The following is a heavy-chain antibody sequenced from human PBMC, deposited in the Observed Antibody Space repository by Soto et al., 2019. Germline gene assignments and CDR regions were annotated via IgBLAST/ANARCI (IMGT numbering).Heavy chain of an antibody. Sequence: QVHLVQSGAEVRKPGASVKVSCKGSGYTFTSYGIAWVRQAPGQGLEWMGWISAHNDNTNYAQKVQGRVTVTRDTSTSTAYMELRNLRSDDTAVYYCASGGYGDYWGQGALVTVSS. D-gene: IGHD1-1*01. V-gene: IGHV1-18*01. CDR3: ASGGYGDY. CDR1: GYTFTSYG. J-gene: IGHJ4*02. CDR2: ISAHNDNT.